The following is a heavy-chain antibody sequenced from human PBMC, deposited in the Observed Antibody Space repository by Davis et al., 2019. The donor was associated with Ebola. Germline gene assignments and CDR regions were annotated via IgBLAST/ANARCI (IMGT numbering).Heavy chain of an antibody. D-gene: IGHD3-10*01. V-gene: IGHV3-30-3*01. Sequence: GGSLRLSCAASGFTFSSYAMHWVRQAPGKGLEWVAVISYDGSNKYYADSVKGRFTIYRDNSKNTLYLQMNSLRAEDTAVYYCARGTGGSGSYPGYYGMDVWGQGTTVTVSS. CDR2: ISYDGSNK. J-gene: IGHJ6*02. CDR3: ARGTGGSGSYPGYYGMDV. CDR1: GFTFSSYA.